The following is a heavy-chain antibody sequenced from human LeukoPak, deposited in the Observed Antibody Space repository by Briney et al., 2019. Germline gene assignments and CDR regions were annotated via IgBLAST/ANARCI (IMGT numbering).Heavy chain of an antibody. Sequence: SSETLSLTCTVSGYSISSNYYWGWIRQPPGKGLEWIGSIYHSGSTYYNPSLKSLLTILIHTSKNQFSPNLSSETAAHTSVYYCASYSSGYSDYWGQGTLVTVSS. CDR2: IYHSGST. D-gene: IGHD3-22*01. CDR3: ASYSSGYSDY. V-gene: IGHV4-38-2*02. J-gene: IGHJ4*02. CDR1: GYSISSNYY.